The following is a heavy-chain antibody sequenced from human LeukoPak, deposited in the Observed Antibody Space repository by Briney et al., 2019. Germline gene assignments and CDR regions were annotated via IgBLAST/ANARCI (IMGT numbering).Heavy chain of an antibody. CDR3: AREASLAALDY. Sequence: GGSLRLSCAASGFTFSSYGIHWVRQAPGKGLEWVAVIWYDGSNKYYADSVKGRFTISRDNSKNTLYLQMNSLRAEDTAVYYCAREASLAALDYWGQGTLATVSS. V-gene: IGHV3-33*08. CDR1: GFTFSSYG. D-gene: IGHD6-6*01. CDR2: IWYDGSNK. J-gene: IGHJ4*02.